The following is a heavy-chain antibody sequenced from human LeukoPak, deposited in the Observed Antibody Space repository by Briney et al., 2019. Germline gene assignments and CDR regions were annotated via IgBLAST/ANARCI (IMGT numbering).Heavy chain of an antibody. CDR3: ARGCVYYYDSSGYYEGFDY. CDR1: GYTFTVYY. Sequence: ASVKVSCKASGYTFTVYYMHWVRQAPGQGLEWMGWINPNSGGTNYAQKFQGRVTMTRDTSISTAYMELSRLRSDDTAVYYCARGCVYYYDSSGYYEGFDYWGQGTLVTVSS. CDR2: INPNSGGT. J-gene: IGHJ4*02. D-gene: IGHD3-22*01. V-gene: IGHV1-2*02.